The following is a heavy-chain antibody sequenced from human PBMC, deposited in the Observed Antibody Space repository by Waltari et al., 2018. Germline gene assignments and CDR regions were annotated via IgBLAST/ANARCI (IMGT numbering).Heavy chain of an antibody. CDR2: INHSGST. V-gene: IGHV4-34*01. D-gene: IGHD6-19*01. J-gene: IGHJ3*02. CDR1: GGSFSGYY. CDR3: ARAGAWYAFDI. Sequence: QVQLQQWGAGLLKPSETLSLPCAVSGGSFSGYYWSWIRQPPGKGLEWIGEINHSGSTNYNPSLKSRVSISIDTSKNQFSLKLSSVTAADTAVYYCARAGAWYAFDIWGQGTMVTVSS.